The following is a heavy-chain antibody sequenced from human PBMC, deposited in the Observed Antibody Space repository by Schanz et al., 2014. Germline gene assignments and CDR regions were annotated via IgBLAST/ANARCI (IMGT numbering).Heavy chain of an antibody. Sequence: QVQLVESGGGVVQPGRSLRLSCAASGFTFSDYALHWVRQAPGKGLEWVALISYDGGNKYYADSVKGRFTISRDNSKNTLYLQMNSLRAEDTAVYYCARPIYDLWSGSFDYWGQGTLVTVSS. J-gene: IGHJ4*02. V-gene: IGHV3-30*04. D-gene: IGHD3-3*01. CDR2: ISYDGGNK. CDR1: GFTFSDYA. CDR3: ARPIYDLWSGSFDY.